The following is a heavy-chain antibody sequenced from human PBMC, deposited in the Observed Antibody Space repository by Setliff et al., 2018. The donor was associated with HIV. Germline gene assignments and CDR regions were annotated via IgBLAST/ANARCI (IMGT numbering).Heavy chain of an antibody. Sequence: PSETLSLTCSVSGASISGYFWSWIRQPPGKGLEWIGFIYYSGSTVYNPSLKSRVTISVDTSKNQFSLELTSLTAADTAVYYCARGRDYFGPWGQGTLVTVSS. V-gene: IGHV4-59*01. J-gene: IGHJ4*02. CDR1: GASISGYF. CDR2: IYYSGST. CDR3: ARGRDYFGP.